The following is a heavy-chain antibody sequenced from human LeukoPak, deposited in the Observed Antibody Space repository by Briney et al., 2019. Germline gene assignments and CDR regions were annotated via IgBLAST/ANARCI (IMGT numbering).Heavy chain of an antibody. V-gene: IGHV4-59*01. CDR2: IYYSGST. D-gene: IGHD6-13*01. Sequence: PSETLSLTCTVSGGSISSYYWSWIRQPPGKGLEWIGYIYYSGSTNYNPSLKGRVTISVDTSKNQVSLKLSSVTAADTAVYYCARARGAAAIPLGYYYGMDVWGKGTTVTVSS. J-gene: IGHJ6*04. CDR1: GGSISSYY. CDR3: ARARGAAAIPLGYYYGMDV.